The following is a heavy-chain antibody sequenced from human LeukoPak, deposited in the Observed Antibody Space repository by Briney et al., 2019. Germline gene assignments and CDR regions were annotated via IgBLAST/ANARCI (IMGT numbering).Heavy chain of an antibody. Sequence: SETLSLTCTVSGYSLSSGHYWGWLRQPPGKGLEWIGIIYHSGSTYYNPSLKSQVTISVDTSKNQFSLKLTSVTAADTAVYYCARGYSSSWYFNWFDPWGQGTLVTVSS. CDR2: IYHSGST. CDR3: ARGYSSSWYFNWFDP. CDR1: GYSLSSGHY. V-gene: IGHV4-38-2*02. J-gene: IGHJ5*02. D-gene: IGHD6-13*01.